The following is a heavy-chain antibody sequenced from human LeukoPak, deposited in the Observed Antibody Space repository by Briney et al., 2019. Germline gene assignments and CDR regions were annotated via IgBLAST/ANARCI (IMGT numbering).Heavy chain of an antibody. CDR3: ANLTGGDDAFDI. J-gene: IGHJ3*02. D-gene: IGHD4-23*01. CDR1: GGSISSYY. V-gene: IGHV4-59*01. Sequence: PSETLSLTCTVSGGSISSYYWSGIRQPPGKGLEWIGYIFYTGSTNYSPSLKSRVTISVLTSKNRFSLKLSSVTAADTAVYYCANLTGGDDAFDIWGQGTMVIVSS. CDR2: IFYTGST.